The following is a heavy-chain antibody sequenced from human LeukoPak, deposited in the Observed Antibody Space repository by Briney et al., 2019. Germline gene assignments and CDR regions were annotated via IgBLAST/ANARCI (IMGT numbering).Heavy chain of an antibody. CDR3: ARVGGDGYNFDY. CDR1: GGSISSYY. V-gene: IGHV4-4*07. Sequence: SETLSLTCTVSGGSISSYYWSWVRQPAGKGLEWIGRIYASGSPYYNPPLRSRVTMSVDTSKNQFSLKLTSVTAADTAVYYCARVGGDGYNFDYWGQGTLVTVSS. D-gene: IGHD5-24*01. J-gene: IGHJ4*02. CDR2: IYASGSP.